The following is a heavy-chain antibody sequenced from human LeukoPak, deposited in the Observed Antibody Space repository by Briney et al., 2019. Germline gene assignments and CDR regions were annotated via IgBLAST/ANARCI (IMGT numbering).Heavy chain of an antibody. Sequence: GGSLRLSCAASGFTFSSYEMNWVRQAPGKGLEWVSYISSSGSTIYYADSMKGRFTISRDNAKNSLYLQMNSLRAEDTAVYYCARDANAVLWFGELLYFDYWGQGTLVTVSS. CDR2: ISSSGSTI. D-gene: IGHD3-10*01. J-gene: IGHJ4*02. CDR3: ARDANAVLWFGELLYFDY. CDR1: GFTFSSYE. V-gene: IGHV3-48*03.